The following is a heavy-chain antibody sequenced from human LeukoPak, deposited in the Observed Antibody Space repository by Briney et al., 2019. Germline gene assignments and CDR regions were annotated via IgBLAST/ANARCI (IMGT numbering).Heavy chain of an antibody. CDR2: IYSGGTT. Sequence: GGPLRLSCAGSGFTFSTYWMSWVRQAPGKGLAWLSVIYSGGTTYYADSVKGRFTISRDNSKNTVYLQMNSLRVEDTAMYYCTRGGSVPATRSFDYWGQGTLVTVSS. D-gene: IGHD6-19*01. CDR3: TRGGSVPATRSFDY. CDR1: GFTFSTYW. V-gene: IGHV3-66*01. J-gene: IGHJ4*02.